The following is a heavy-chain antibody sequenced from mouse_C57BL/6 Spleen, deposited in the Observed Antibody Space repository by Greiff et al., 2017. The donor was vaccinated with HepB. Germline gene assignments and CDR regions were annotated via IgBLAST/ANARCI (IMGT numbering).Heavy chain of an antibody. CDR3: ARQDGSSFYCDY. CDR1: GYAFTNYL. V-gene: IGHV1-54*01. J-gene: IGHJ2*01. D-gene: IGHD1-1*01. Sequence: VQLQQSGAELVRPGTSVKVSCKASGYAFTNYLIEWVKQRPGQGLEWIGVINPGSGGTNYNEKFKGKATLTADKSSSTAYMQLSSLTSEDSAVYFCARQDGSSFYCDYWGQGTTLTVSS. CDR2: INPGSGGT.